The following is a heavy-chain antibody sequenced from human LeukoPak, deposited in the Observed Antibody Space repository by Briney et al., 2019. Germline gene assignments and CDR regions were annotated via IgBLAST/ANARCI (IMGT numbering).Heavy chain of an antibody. Sequence: PGGSLRLSCAASGFTFSSYSMNWVRQAPGKGLEWVSSISSSSSYIYYADSVKGRFTISRDNAKDLLYLQMNSLRAEDTAVYYCARDLDYYDSSGPSSDWGQGTLVTVSS. CDR1: GFTFSSYS. J-gene: IGHJ4*02. CDR2: ISSSSSYI. CDR3: ARDLDYYDSSGPSSD. V-gene: IGHV3-21*01. D-gene: IGHD3-22*01.